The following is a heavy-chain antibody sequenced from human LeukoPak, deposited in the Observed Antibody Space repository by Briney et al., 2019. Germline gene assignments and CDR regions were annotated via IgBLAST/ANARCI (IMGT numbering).Heavy chain of an antibody. J-gene: IGHJ3*02. CDR1: GFTFSNYG. CDR2: ISGYNGNT. V-gene: IGHV1-18*01. Sequence: GASVKVSCKASGFTFSNYGINWVRQAPGQGLEWMGWISGYNGNTKYAQKFQGRVTMTTDTSTSTAYTELRSLRSDDTAVYYCARGKDSSGYNRGIAFDIWGQGTMVTVSS. D-gene: IGHD3-22*01. CDR3: ARGKDSSGYNRGIAFDI.